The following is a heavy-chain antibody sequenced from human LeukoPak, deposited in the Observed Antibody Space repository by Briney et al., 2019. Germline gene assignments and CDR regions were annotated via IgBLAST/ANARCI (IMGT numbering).Heavy chain of an antibody. CDR3: ARDHDRYSYGYPGDY. J-gene: IGHJ4*02. CDR2: INPSGGST. D-gene: IGHD5-18*01. CDR1: GYTFTSYY. Sequence: ASVKVSCKASGYTFTSYYMHWVRQAPGQGLEWMGIINPSGGSTSYAQKFQGRVTMTRDTSTSTAYMELSSLRSEDTAVYYCARDHDRYSYGYPGDYWGQGTLVTVSS. V-gene: IGHV1-46*01.